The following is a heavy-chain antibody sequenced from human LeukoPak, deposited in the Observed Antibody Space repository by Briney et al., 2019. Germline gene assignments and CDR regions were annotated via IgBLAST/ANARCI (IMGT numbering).Heavy chain of an antibody. J-gene: IGHJ4*02. V-gene: IGHV4-39*01. D-gene: IGHD6-6*01. CDR2: IYYSGST. CDR3: ARHSKQLVRVGYFDY. CDR1: GGSISSSSYY. Sequence: SETLSLTCTVSGGSISSSSYYWGWIRQPPGKGLEWIGSIYYSGSTNYNPSLKSRVTISVDTSKNQFSLKLSSVTAADTAVYYCARHSKQLVRVGYFDYWGQGTLVTVSS.